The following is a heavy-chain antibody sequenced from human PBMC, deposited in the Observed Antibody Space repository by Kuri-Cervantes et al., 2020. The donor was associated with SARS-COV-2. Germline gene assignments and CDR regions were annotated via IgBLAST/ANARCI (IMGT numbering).Heavy chain of an antibody. CDR3: ASRYCSGVSFYSLYAFDI. CDR2: ITPIFGTA. CDR1: GGTFSSYA. Sequence: SVKVSCKASGGTFSSYAISWVRQAPGQGLEWMGGITPIFGTANYAQKFQGRVTITTDESSSTAYMELSSLRSEDTAVYYCASRYCSGVSFYSLYAFDIWGQATMVTVSS. J-gene: IGHJ3*02. D-gene: IGHD2-15*01. V-gene: IGHV1-69*05.